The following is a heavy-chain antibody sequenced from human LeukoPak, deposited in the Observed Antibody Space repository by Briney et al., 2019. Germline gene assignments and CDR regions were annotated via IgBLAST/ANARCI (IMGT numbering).Heavy chain of an antibody. J-gene: IGHJ3*02. D-gene: IGHD3-22*01. CDR3: ARDTGYYDSRTFDI. CDR2: ISYDGSNK. Sequence: GGSLRLSCAASGFTFSSCGMHWVRQAPGKGLEWVAVISYDGSNKYYADSVKGRFTIFRDNSKNTLYLQMNSLRAEDTAVYYCARDTGYYDSRTFDIWGQGTMVTVSS. V-gene: IGHV3-30*03. CDR1: GFTFSSCG.